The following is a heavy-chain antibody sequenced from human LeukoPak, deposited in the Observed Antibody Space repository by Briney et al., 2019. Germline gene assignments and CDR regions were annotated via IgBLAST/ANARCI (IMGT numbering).Heavy chain of an antibody. CDR1: GFTFSSYS. J-gene: IGHJ6*04. Sequence: GGSLRLSCAASGFTFSSYSMNWVRQAPGKGLEWVSSISGSNSYIYYADSMKGRFTISRDNAKNSLYLQMNSLRAEDTAVYYCAELGITMIGGVWGKGTTVTISS. D-gene: IGHD3-10*02. CDR3: AELGITMIGGV. V-gene: IGHV3-21*01. CDR2: ISGSNSYI.